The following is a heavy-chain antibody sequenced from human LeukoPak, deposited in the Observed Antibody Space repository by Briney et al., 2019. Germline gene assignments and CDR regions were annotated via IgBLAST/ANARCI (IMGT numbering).Heavy chain of an antibody. Sequence: GGSLRLSCAASGFTVSSNYMSWVRQAPGKGLEWVSVIYSGGSTYYADSVKGRFTISRDNSKNTLYLQMSSLRAEDTAVYYCARRYYGSATYRLPYDYWGQGTLVTVSS. CDR2: IYSGGST. CDR1: GFTVSSNY. D-gene: IGHD3-22*01. V-gene: IGHV3-66*01. CDR3: ARRYYGSATYRLPYDY. J-gene: IGHJ4*02.